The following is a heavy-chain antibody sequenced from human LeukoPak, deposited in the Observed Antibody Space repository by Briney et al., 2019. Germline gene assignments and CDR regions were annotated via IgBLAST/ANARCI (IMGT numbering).Heavy chain of an antibody. CDR3: ARGQEPAGIKDWYFDL. V-gene: IGHV3-21*06. CDR1: EFTISTYS. J-gene: IGHJ2*01. D-gene: IGHD1-14*01. Sequence: PGGSLRLSCVASEFTISTYSMNWVRQAPGKGLEWVSSLSSNSRYIYYEDSVKGRFTISRDNTKNSLYLQMSGLRAEDTAMYYCARGQEPAGIKDWYFDLWGRGTLVTVSP. CDR2: LSSNSRYI.